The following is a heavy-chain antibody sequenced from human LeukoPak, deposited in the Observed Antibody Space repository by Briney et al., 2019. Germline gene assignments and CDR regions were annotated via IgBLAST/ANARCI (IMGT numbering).Heavy chain of an antibody. CDR2: VSDSGSSA. J-gene: IGHJ5*02. V-gene: IGHV3-23*01. Sequence: GGSLRPSWAAPGSTLRNYGMGWARQPPGKGREWVSVVSDSGSSAYYTDSVKGRFTISRDNSKNSLYLQMNSLRVEDTAVYYCARGPLGGYNSAWFDPWGQGTLVTVSS. CDR3: ARGPLGGYNSAWFDP. D-gene: IGHD5-24*01. CDR1: GSTLRNYG.